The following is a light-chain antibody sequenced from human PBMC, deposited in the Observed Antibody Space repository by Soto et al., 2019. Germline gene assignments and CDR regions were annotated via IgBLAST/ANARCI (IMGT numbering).Light chain of an antibody. J-gene: IGKJ4*01. CDR1: QSVSSSY. CDR3: QHYGGSLS. V-gene: IGKV3-20*01. Sequence: EIVLTQSPGTQSLSPGERATLSCRASQSVSSSYLAWYQQKPGQAPRLLIYGASSRATGIPDRFSGSGSGTDFTLTISRLEPEDFVEYYCQHYGGSLSFGGGTKV. CDR2: GAS.